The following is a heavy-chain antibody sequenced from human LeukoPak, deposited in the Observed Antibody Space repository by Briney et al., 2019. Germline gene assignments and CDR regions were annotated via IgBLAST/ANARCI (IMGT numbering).Heavy chain of an antibody. Sequence: ASVKVSCKVSGGIFSSYALSWVRQAPGQGLEWMGGIIPVFSKPNYAQKFQGRVTITRDTSASTAYMELSSLRSEDTAVYYCASHRDIVVVPAAFSLWGVFDYWGQGTLVTVSS. V-gene: IGHV1-69*05. CDR2: IIPVFSKP. J-gene: IGHJ4*02. D-gene: IGHD2-2*01. CDR1: GGIFSSYA. CDR3: ASHRDIVVVPAAFSLWGVFDY.